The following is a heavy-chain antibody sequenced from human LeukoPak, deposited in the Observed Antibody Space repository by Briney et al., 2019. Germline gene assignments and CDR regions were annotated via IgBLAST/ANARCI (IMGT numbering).Heavy chain of an antibody. D-gene: IGHD3-16*02. V-gene: IGHV4-39*07. CDR1: GGSISSSSYY. Sequence: SSETLSLTCTVSGGSISSSSYYWGWIRQPPGKGLEWIGNIYYSGSTYYNPSLESRVTMSLGTSKNQFSLKLSSVTAADTAVYYCARDENGYVWGSFRAWGQGTLVTVSS. J-gene: IGHJ5*02. CDR2: IYYSGST. CDR3: ARDENGYVWGSFRA.